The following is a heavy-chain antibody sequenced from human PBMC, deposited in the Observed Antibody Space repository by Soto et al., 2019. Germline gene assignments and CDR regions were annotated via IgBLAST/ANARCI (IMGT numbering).Heavy chain of an antibody. CDR1: GYSFTSYW. D-gene: IGHD3-10*01. Sequence: GESLKISCKGSGYSFTSYWIGWVRQMSGKGLEWMGIIYPGDSDTRYSTSFQGQVTISADKSISTAYLQWSSLKASDTAMYYCARQGAYYGSGSYYKPQYYYGMDVWGQGTTVTVSS. CDR2: IYPGDSDT. V-gene: IGHV5-51*01. J-gene: IGHJ6*02. CDR3: ARQGAYYGSGSYYKPQYYYGMDV.